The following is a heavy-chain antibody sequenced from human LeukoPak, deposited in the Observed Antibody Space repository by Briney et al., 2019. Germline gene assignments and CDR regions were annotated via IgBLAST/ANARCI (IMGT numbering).Heavy chain of an antibody. V-gene: IGHV3-11*04. CDR1: GFTFSNYY. J-gene: IGHJ4*02. CDR3: AKEGGGAVAGTSGFDY. Sequence: GGSLRLSCAASGFTFSNYYMSWIRQAPGKGLEWVSYISSSGSTIYYADSVKGRFTISRDNSKNTLYLQMNSLRAEDTAVYYCAKEGGGAVAGTSGFDYWGQGTLVTVSS. CDR2: ISSSGSTI. D-gene: IGHD6-19*01.